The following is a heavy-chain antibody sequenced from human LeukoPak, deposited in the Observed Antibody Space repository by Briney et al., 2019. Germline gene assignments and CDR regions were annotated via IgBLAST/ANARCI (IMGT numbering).Heavy chain of an antibody. CDR2: ISSSSSYI. CDR1: GFTFSSYS. D-gene: IGHD3-22*01. CDR3: AREPVDSSGYVDY. J-gene: IGHJ4*02. V-gene: IGHV3-21*01. Sequence: PGGSPRLSCAASGFTFSSYSMNWVRQAPGKGLEWVSSISSSSSYIYYADSVKGRFTISRDNAKNSLYLQMNSLRAEDTAVYYCAREPVDSSGYVDYWGQGTLVTVSS.